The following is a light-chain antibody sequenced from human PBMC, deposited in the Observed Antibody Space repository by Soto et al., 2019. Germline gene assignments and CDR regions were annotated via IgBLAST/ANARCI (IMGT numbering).Light chain of an antibody. CDR1: QSVSSY. CDR3: QQRSNWPPF. V-gene: IGKV3-11*01. J-gene: IGKJ2*01. Sequence: EIVLTQSPATLSLSPGERATLSCRASQSVSSYLTWYQQKPGQAPRLLIYGASNRATGIPARFSGSGSGTDFTLTISSLEPEDFAVYYCQQRSNWPPFFGQGTKLEIK. CDR2: GAS.